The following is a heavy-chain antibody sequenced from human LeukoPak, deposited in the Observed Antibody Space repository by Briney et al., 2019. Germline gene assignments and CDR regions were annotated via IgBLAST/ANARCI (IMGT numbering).Heavy chain of an antibody. D-gene: IGHD3-10*02. CDR2: IGGTGDNT. Sequence: GGSRKLSCLASGFTFKLSAMTWVRQSPGKGREWVSAIGGTGDNTYYADSVKGRFTISRDNSRNTLYLPMDSLRAEDTATYYCARDRGPYVGIDNNWFDPWGQGTLVIVSS. J-gene: IGHJ5*02. V-gene: IGHV3-23*01. CDR3: ARDRGPYVGIDNNWFDP. CDR1: GFTFKLSA.